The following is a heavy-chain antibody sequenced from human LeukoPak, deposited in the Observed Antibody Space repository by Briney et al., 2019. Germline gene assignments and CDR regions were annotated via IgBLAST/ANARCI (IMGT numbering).Heavy chain of an antibody. V-gene: IGHV5-51*01. CDR1: GYSFTSYW. CDR2: IAPGDSDT. Sequence: GESLKISCKGSGYSFTSYWIGWVRQMPGKGLEWVGTIAPGDSDTRYSPSFQGQVTISVDKSISTAYLQWSSLKASDTAIYYCARPRGYRDPFDYWGQGTLVTVSS. D-gene: IGHD5-12*01. CDR3: ARPRGYRDPFDY. J-gene: IGHJ4*02.